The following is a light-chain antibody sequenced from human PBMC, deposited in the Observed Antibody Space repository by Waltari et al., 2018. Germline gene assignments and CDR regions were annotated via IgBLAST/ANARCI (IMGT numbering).Light chain of an antibody. CDR3: MQALQTPPT. Sequence: EIVMTQSPLSLSVTPGEPASSSLRPSQSLLHRNAYNSLDWYLKKPGQSPQLLIYLGTSRASGVPARFSGSGSGTDFTLRISRVEPEDVGFYYCMQALQTPPTFGGGTKVEIK. CDR2: LGT. V-gene: IGKV2-28*01. CDR1: QSLLHRNAYNS. J-gene: IGKJ4*01.